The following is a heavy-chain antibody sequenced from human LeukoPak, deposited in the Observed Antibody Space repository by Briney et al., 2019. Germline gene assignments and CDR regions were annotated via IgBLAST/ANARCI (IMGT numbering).Heavy chain of an antibody. Sequence: PSETLSLTCTVSGGSISSYYWSWLRQPPGKGLEWIGYIYYSGSTNYNPSLKSRVTISVDTSKNQFSLKLSSVTAADTAVYYCARQQLDYDILTGYYRPGGFDIWGQGTMVTVSS. CDR2: IYYSGST. V-gene: IGHV4-59*08. CDR1: GGSISSYY. D-gene: IGHD3-9*01. J-gene: IGHJ3*02. CDR3: ARQQLDYDILTGYYRPGGFDI.